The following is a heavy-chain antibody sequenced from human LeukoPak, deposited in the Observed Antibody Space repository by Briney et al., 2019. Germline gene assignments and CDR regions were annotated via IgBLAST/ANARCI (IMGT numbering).Heavy chain of an antibody. CDR3: ARIKERNYGDLPRWFDP. CDR2: IYYSGST. J-gene: IGHJ5*02. V-gene: IGHV4-39*01. D-gene: IGHD4-17*01. CDR1: GGSISSYY. Sequence: PSETLSLTCTVSGGSISSYYWGWIRQPPGKGLEWIGSIYYSGSTYYNPSLKSRVTISVDTSKNQFSLKLSSVTAADTAVYYCARIKERNYGDLPRWFDPWGQGTLVTVSS.